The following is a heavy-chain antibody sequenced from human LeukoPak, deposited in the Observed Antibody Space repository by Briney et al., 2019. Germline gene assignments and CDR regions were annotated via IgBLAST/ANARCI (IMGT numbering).Heavy chain of an antibody. V-gene: IGHV1-3*01. J-gene: IGHJ4*02. CDR2: INAGNGNT. D-gene: IGHD6-19*01. CDR1: GYTFTSYA. CDR3: ARGLRAGIAVAGRGFAY. Sequence: ASVKVSCKASGYTFTSYAMHWVRQAPGQRLEWMGWINAGNGNTKYSQKFQGRVTITRDTSASTAYMELSSLRSEDTAVYYCARGLRAGIAVAGRGFAYWGQGTLVTVSS.